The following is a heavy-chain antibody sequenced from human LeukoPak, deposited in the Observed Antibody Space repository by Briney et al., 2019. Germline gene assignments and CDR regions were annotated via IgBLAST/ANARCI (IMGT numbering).Heavy chain of an antibody. CDR2: IYYSGST. CDR3: ARELNCSGRSCYSRWFDP. V-gene: IGHV4-59*01. D-gene: IGHD2-15*01. CDR1: GGSISSYY. Sequence: PSETLSLTCTVSGGSISSYYWSWIRQPPGKGLEWIGYIYYSGSTNYNPSLKSRVTISVDTSKNQFSLKLSSVTAADTAVYYCARELNCSGRSCYSRWFDPWGQGTLVTVSS. J-gene: IGHJ5*02.